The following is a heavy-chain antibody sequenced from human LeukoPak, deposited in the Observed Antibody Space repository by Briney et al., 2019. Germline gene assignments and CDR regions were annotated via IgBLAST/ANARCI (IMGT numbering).Heavy chain of an antibody. V-gene: IGHV3-43D*03. Sequence: GGSLRLSCAAFGFTFDDYAMHWVRQAPGKGLEWVSLISWDGGSTYYADSVKGRFTISRDNSKNSLYLQMNSLRAEDTALYYCAKDSVYYDSSGSPDYWGQGTLVTVSS. CDR1: GFTFDDYA. D-gene: IGHD3-22*01. CDR3: AKDSVYYDSSGSPDY. CDR2: ISWDGGST. J-gene: IGHJ4*02.